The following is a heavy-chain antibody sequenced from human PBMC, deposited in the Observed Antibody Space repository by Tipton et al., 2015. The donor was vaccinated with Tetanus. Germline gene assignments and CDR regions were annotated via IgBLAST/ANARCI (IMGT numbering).Heavy chain of an antibody. D-gene: IGHD3-3*01. Sequence: TLSLTCTVTGDSLKNYYWSWIRQSAGKGLEWIGRIYSSGRTDYNPSFESRVVINVDTANNQFTLRLTSVLVADAAVYYCAREGRRIFYDSFDKWGQGVMVTVSS. CDR3: AREGRRIFYDSFDK. CDR2: IYSSGRT. V-gene: IGHV4-4*07. J-gene: IGHJ4*03. CDR1: GDSLKNYY.